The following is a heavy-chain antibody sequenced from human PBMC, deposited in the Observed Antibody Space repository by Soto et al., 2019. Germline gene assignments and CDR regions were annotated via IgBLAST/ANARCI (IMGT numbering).Heavy chain of an antibody. V-gene: IGHV4-31*03. D-gene: IGHD1-26*01. J-gene: IGHJ3*02. Sequence: PSETLSLTCTVAGDSSGRGGYYWTWIRQHPGKGLEWIAYIYTTGSTYYNPSLKSRVGISVDTSKNQFSLKLSSVTAADTAVYYCARGAPPPTEAKYSGSYYVDAAFDIWGQGTMVPVSS. CDR1: GDSSGRGGYY. CDR3: ARGAPPPTEAKYSGSYYVDAAFDI. CDR2: IYTTGST.